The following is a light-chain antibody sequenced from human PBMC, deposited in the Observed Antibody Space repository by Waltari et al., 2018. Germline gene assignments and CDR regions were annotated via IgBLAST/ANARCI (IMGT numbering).Light chain of an antibody. CDR3: QQYYSYPPYT. CDR2: SAS. Sequence: IQLTQSPSSLSASVGDTVTITCRVSQGIRTFLNWYRQKPGKGPKLLIYSASNLQSGVPSRFSGSGSGTDFTLTISCLQSEDFATYYCQQYYSYPPYTFGQGTKLEIK. CDR1: QGIRTF. J-gene: IGKJ2*01. V-gene: IGKV1-13*02.